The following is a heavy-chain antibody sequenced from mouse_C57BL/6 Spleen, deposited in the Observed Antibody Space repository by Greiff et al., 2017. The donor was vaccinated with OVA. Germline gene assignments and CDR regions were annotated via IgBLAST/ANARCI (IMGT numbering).Heavy chain of an antibody. Sequence: QVQLQQPGAELVKPGASVKLSCKASGYTFTSYWMHWVKQRPGQGLEWIGMIHPNSGSTNYNEKFKSKATLTVDKSSSTAYMQLSSLTSEDSAVYYCARGSSYVEAMDYWGQGTSVTVSS. D-gene: IGHD1-1*01. J-gene: IGHJ4*01. CDR3: ARGSSYVEAMDY. CDR1: GYTFTSYW. CDR2: IHPNSGST. V-gene: IGHV1-64*01.